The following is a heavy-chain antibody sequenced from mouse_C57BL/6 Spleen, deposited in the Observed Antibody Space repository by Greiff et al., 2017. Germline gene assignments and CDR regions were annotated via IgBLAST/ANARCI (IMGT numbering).Heavy chain of an antibody. CDR2: ISPGSSTI. J-gene: IGHJ2*01. V-gene: IGHV5-17*01. Sequence: EVQRVESGGGLVKPGASLKLSCAASGFTFSDYGMHWVRQAPEKGLEWVAYISPGSSTIYYADTVKGRFTISRDNAENTPFLQISSLRSEDAAMYYCARGTGSHFDDWGQGTTLTVSS. CDR1: GFTFSDYG. CDR3: ARGTGSHFDD.